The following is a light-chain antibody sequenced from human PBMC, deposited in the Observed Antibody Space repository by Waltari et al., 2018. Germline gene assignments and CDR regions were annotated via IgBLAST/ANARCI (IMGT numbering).Light chain of an antibody. Sequence: SSELTQDPAVSVALGQTVRITCQGDSLRSYYASWYQQKPGQAPVLVIYGKNNRPSGIPYRFSGSSSGTTASLTIPGAQAEDEADYYCNSRDSSGNHVVFGGGTKLTVL. CDR3: NSRDSSGNHVV. CDR1: SLRSYY. J-gene: IGLJ2*01. V-gene: IGLV3-19*01. CDR2: GKN.